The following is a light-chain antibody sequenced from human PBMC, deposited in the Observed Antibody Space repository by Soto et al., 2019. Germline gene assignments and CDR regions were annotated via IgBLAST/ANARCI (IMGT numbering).Light chain of an antibody. J-gene: IGLJ2*01. CDR2: EVT. CDR1: SSDVGEYDY. V-gene: IGLV2-8*01. CDR3: SSYAGSSKLI. Sequence: SVLTQPPSASGSPGQSVTISCTGTSSDVGEYDYVSWYQQHPGKAPKLMIYEVTKRPSGVPDRFSGSKSGNTASLTVSGLQAEDETDYYCSSYAGSSKLIFGGGTKLTVL.